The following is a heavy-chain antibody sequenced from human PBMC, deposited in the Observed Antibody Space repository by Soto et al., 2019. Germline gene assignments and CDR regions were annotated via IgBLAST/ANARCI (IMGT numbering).Heavy chain of an antibody. CDR1: VYTFTTYW. CDR2: IYPGDSDT. D-gene: IGHD4-17*01. V-gene: IGHV5-51*01. CDR3: ERGGYGGNSKDSFDI. Sequence: GDPLKISCKGSVYTFTTYWIGWVRQMPGKGLEWMGIIYPGDSDTRYSPSFQGQVTISADKSISTAHLQCSSLKASDNAMYCCERGGYGGNSKDSFDIWGPGTMVTVSS. J-gene: IGHJ3*02.